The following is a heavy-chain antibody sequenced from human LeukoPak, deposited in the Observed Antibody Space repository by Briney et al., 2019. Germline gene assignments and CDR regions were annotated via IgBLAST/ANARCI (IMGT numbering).Heavy chain of an antibody. Sequence: GASVKVSCKASGYTFTGYYMHWVRQAPGQGLEWMGWINPNSGGTNYAQKFQGRVTMTRDTSISTAYMELSRLRSDDTAVYYCARDLAAAGIRSYYYYYGLDVWGQGTTVTVSS. CDR3: ARDLAAAGIRSYYYYYGLDV. V-gene: IGHV1-2*02. CDR1: GYTFTGYY. J-gene: IGHJ6*02. CDR2: INPNSGGT. D-gene: IGHD6-13*01.